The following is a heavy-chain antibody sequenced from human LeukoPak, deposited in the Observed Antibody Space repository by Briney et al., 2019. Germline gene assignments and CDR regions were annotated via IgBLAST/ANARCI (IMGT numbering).Heavy chain of an antibody. D-gene: IGHD3-10*01. Sequence: SETLSLTCAVYGGSFSGYYWSWIRQPPGKGLEWIGEINHSGSTNYNPSLKSRVTISVDTSKNQFSLKLSSVTAADTAVYYCARGRRGYYGSGCYRHLYFDYWGQGTLVTVSS. CDR3: ARGRRGYYGSGCYRHLYFDY. CDR2: INHSGST. J-gene: IGHJ4*02. V-gene: IGHV4-34*01. CDR1: GGSFSGYY.